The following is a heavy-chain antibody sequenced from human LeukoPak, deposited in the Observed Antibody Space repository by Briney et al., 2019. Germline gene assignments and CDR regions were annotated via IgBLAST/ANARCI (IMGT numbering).Heavy chain of an antibody. CDR1: GFTFSSYW. V-gene: IGHV3-74*01. CDR3: ARAYSSGWYVYY. D-gene: IGHD6-19*01. J-gene: IGHJ4*02. CDR2: INSDGSST. Sequence: GGSLRLSCAASGFTFSSYWMHWVRQAPGKGLVWVSRINSDGSSTSYADSVKGRFTISRDNAKNSLYLQMNSLRAEDTAVYYCARAYSSGWYVYYWGQGTLVTVSS.